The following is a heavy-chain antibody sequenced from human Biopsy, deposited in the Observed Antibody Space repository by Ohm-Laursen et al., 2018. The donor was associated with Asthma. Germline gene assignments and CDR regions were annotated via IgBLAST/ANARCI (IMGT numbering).Heavy chain of an antibody. CDR3: ARAVDYSHYYGVDV. CDR2: ISVYNGNT. D-gene: IGHD3-10*01. CDR1: GYTFNSAG. J-gene: IGHJ6*02. Sequence: SVKVSCKTSGYTFNSAGITWVRQAPGQGLEWMGWISVYNGNTKVAQKLQDRVTMITDTSTSTAYMELRSLRSDDTAVYFCARAVDYSHYYGVDVWGQGTTATVS. V-gene: IGHV1-18*01.